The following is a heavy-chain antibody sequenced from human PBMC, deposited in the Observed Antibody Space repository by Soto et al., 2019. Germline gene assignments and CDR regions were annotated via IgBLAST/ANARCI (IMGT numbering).Heavy chain of an antibody. CDR1: GFTFSSYA. CDR2: ISYDGSNK. V-gene: IGHV3-30-3*01. J-gene: IGHJ6*02. CDR3: ARGRYSSSWYDYYYGMDV. D-gene: IGHD6-13*01. Sequence: QVQLVESGGGVVQPGRSLRLSCAASGFTFSSYAMHWVRQAPGKGLEWVAVISYDGSNKYYADSVKGRFTISRDNSKNTLYLQMNSLRAEDTAVYYCARGRYSSSWYDYYYGMDVWGQGTTVTVSS.